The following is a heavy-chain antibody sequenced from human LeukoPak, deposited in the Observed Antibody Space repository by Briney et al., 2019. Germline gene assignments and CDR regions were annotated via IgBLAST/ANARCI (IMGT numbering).Heavy chain of an antibody. Sequence: SQTLSLTCAISGDTVSSNISACDSARHSPSSGLEWLGRTYYTSKWYNDYGVSVKSRITINPDTSKNQFPLQLNSVTPEDTAVYYCARTAGWYGGIYDYGGQGTLVTVSS. CDR2: TYYTSKWYN. CDR1: GDTVSSNISA. V-gene: IGHV6-1*01. J-gene: IGHJ4*02. CDR3: ARTAGWYGGIYDY. D-gene: IGHD6-19*01.